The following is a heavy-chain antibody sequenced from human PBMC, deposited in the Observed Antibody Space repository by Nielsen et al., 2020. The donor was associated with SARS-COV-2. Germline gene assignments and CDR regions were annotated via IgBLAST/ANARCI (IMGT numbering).Heavy chain of an antibody. J-gene: IGHJ5*02. V-gene: IGHV7-4-1*01. Sequence: ASVKVSSKASEKPFTTYPMNWLRQAPGQGLEWMGWINTNTGNPTYAQGFTGRFVFSLDTSVSTAYLQICSLKAEDTAVYYCARDLSSTSWFGRETNWFDPWGQGTLVTVSS. CDR3: ARDLSSTSWFGRETNWFDP. CDR1: EKPFTTYP. D-gene: IGHD2-2*01. CDR2: INTNTGNP.